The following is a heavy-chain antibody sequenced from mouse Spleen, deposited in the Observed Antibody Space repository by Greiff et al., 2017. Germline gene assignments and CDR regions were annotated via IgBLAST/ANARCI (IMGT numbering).Heavy chain of an antibody. CDR1: GYTFTDYY. V-gene: IGHV1-76*01. Sequence: VKLMESGAELVRPGASVKLSCKASGYTFTDYYINWVKQRPGQGLEWIARIYPGSGNTYYNEKFKGKATLTAEKSSSTAYMQLSSLTSEDSAVYFCARPGTGTGYFDVWGAGTTVTVSS. CDR3: ARPGTGTGYFDV. J-gene: IGHJ1*01. CDR2: IYPGSGNT. D-gene: IGHD4-1*01.